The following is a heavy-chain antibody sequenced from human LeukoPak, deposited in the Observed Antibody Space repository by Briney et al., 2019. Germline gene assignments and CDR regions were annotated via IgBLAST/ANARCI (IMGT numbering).Heavy chain of an antibody. J-gene: IGHJ4*02. D-gene: IGHD3-9*01. Sequence: SETLSLTCTVSGGSISSSSYYWGWIRQPPGKGLEWIGSIYYSGSTYYNPSLKSRVTISVDTSKNQFSLKLSSVTAADTAVYYCARDLEAYYDILTGSRGQSFDYWGQGTLVTVSS. CDR2: IYYSGST. CDR1: GGSISSSSYY. V-gene: IGHV4-39*07. CDR3: ARDLEAYYDILTGSRGQSFDY.